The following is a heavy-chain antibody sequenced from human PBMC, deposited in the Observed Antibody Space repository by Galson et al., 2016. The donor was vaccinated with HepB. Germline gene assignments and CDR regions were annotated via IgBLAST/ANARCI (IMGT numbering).Heavy chain of an antibody. V-gene: IGHV1-46*01. CDR1: GYTFTSHY. CDR3: ARGADSSSYSYYYGMDV. J-gene: IGHJ6*02. Sequence: SVKVSCKASGYTFTSHYIHWVRQAPGQGLEWVGIINPSGGSTSYAPKFQGRLTLTRDTSTSTAYMELSSLTSEDTAVYYCARGADSSSYSYYYGMDVWGQVTTVTGSS. D-gene: IGHD3-22*01. CDR2: INPSGGST.